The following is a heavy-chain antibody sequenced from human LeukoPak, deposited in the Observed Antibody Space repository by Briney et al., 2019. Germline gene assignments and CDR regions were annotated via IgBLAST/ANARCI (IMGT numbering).Heavy chain of an antibody. CDR2: IKSKTDGGTT. D-gene: IGHD2-2*01. CDR1: GFTFSNAW. CDR3: TTDRDCGSTSCAVRVDY. J-gene: IGHJ4*02. V-gene: IGHV3-15*01. Sequence: PGGSLRLSCAASGFTFSNAWMSWVRQAPGKGLEWVGRIKSKTDGGTTDYAAPVKGRFTISRDDSKNTLYLQMNSLKTEDTAVYYCTTDRDCGSTSCAVRVDYWGQGTLVTVSS.